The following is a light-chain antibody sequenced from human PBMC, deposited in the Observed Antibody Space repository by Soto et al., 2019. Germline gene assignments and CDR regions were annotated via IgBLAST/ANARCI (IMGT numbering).Light chain of an antibody. Sequence: EIVLTHSQATLSLSPGERATLSCLASQSVSSYLAWYQQRPGQAPRLLIYDASNRATGIPARFSGSGSGTEFSLTISSLQSEDFAVYSCQQYGDWPGAFGGGTKVDIK. CDR3: QQYGDWPGA. V-gene: IGKV3-11*01. CDR2: DAS. J-gene: IGKJ4*01. CDR1: QSVSSY.